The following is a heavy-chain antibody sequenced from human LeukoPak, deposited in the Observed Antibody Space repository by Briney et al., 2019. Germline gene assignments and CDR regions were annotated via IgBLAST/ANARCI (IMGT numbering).Heavy chain of an antibody. D-gene: IGHD3-10*01. Sequence: ASVKVSCKASGYTFTSYDINWVRQATGQGLEWMGWMNPNSGNTGYAQKFQGRVTMTRNTSISTAYMELSSLRSEDTAVYYCARDGGRHGSGTRWFDPWGQGTLVTVSS. V-gene: IGHV1-8*01. J-gene: IGHJ5*02. CDR3: ARDGGRHGSGTRWFDP. CDR2: MNPNSGNT. CDR1: GYTFTSYD.